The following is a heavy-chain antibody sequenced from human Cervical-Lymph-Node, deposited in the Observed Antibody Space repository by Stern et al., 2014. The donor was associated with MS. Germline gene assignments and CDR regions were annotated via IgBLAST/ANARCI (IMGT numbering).Heavy chain of an antibody. Sequence: QLQLQESGPGLVKPSQTLSLTCTVSGGSISSGGYYWSWIRQHTGKGLEWIGVIYYSGSTYYNPSLKSRVTISVDKSKNPLHLNLSSVTAADTAVYYCARNRGYSGYGTESDAFDIWGQGTMVTVSS. J-gene: IGHJ3*02. D-gene: IGHD5-12*01. V-gene: IGHV4-31*03. CDR3: ARNRGYSGYGTESDAFDI. CDR2: IYYSGST. CDR1: GGSISSGGYY.